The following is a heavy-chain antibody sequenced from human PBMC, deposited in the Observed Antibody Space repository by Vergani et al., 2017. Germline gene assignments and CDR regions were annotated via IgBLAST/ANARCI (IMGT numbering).Heavy chain of an antibody. V-gene: IGHV4-34*11. CDR1: GGSFSGYY. Sequence: QVQLQQWGAGLLKPSETLSLTCAVYGGSFSGYYWSWIRQPPGKGLEWIGYIYYSGSTNYNPSLKSRVTISVDTSKNQFSLKLSSVTAADTAVYYCARVLSGLLDYWGQGTLVTVSS. D-gene: IGHD2/OR15-2a*01. CDR3: ARVLSGLLDY. CDR2: IYYSGST. J-gene: IGHJ4*02.